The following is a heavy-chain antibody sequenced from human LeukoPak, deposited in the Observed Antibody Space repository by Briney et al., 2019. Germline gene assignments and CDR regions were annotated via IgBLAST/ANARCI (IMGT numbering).Heavy chain of an antibody. V-gene: IGHV4-34*01. J-gene: IGHJ6*02. CDR1: GGSFSGYY. CDR3: ARDNTYYYDSSGYRGYYGMDV. D-gene: IGHD3-22*01. Sequence: NPSETLSLTCAVYGGSFSGYYWSWIRQPPGKGLEWIGEINHSGSTNYNPSLKSRVTISVDTSKNQFSLKLSSVTAADTAVYYCARDNTYYYDSSGYRGYYGMDVWGQGTTVTVSS. CDR2: INHSGST.